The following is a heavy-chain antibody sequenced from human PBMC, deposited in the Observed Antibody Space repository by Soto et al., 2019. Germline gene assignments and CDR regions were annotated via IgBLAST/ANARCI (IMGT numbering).Heavy chain of an antibody. CDR1: GDTRTDFS. CDR3: ATSEGDCGGGSCYNYFYYYGMDV. J-gene: IGHJ6*01. Sequence: ASVKVSCKASGDTRTDFSMHWVRQAPGQRPEWMGWLSVGNGDTKYSQKFQGRVTITRDTSARTAYMELSNMRSEDTAVYYCATSEGDCGGGSCYNYFYYYGMDVWGQGTTVTVSS. D-gene: IGHD2-15*01. CDR2: LSVGNGDT. V-gene: IGHV1-3*01.